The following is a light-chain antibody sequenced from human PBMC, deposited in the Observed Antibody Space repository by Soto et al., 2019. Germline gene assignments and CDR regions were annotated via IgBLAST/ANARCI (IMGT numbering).Light chain of an antibody. CDR3: ISYTVSRSYV. Sequence: QSVLTQPASVSGSPGQSITISCSGTSSDIGAYDHVAWFQQFPGKTPKLVIYSVSNRPSGVSYRFSGCKSGNTASLTISGLQADDEADYYCISYTVSRSYVFGPGTKVTVL. V-gene: IGLV2-14*01. CDR1: SSDIGAYDH. J-gene: IGLJ1*01. CDR2: SVS.